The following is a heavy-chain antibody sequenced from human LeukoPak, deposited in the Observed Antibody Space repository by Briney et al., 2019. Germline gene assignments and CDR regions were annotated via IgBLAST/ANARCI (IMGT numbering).Heavy chain of an antibody. Sequence: ASVKVSCKASGYTFTGYYMHWVRQAPGQGLEWMGWINPNSGGTNYAQKFQGRVTMTRDTSISTAYMELSRLRSDDTAVYYCARGRKTGYSSSWYYLGAFDIWGQGTMDTVSS. D-gene: IGHD6-13*01. V-gene: IGHV1-2*02. J-gene: IGHJ3*02. CDR3: ARGRKTGYSSSWYYLGAFDI. CDR1: GYTFTGYY. CDR2: INPNSGGT.